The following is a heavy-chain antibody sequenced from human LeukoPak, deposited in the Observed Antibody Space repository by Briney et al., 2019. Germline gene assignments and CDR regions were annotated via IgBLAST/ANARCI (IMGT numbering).Heavy chain of an antibody. Sequence: GGSLRLSCAASGITFSSYAMSWVRQAPGKGLEWVSAISGSGGSTYYADSVKGRFTISRDNSKNTLYLQMNSLRAEDTAVYYCAKPATDGSGSYPNFDYWGQGTLVTVSS. D-gene: IGHD3-10*01. CDR2: ISGSGGST. J-gene: IGHJ4*02. V-gene: IGHV3-23*01. CDR3: AKPATDGSGSYPNFDY. CDR1: GITFSSYA.